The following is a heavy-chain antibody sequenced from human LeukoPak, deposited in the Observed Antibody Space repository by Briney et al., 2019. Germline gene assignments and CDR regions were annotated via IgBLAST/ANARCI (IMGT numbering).Heavy chain of an antibody. CDR2: ISWNSGNI. CDR1: GFTFDDYA. J-gene: IGHJ6*02. Sequence: GGSLRLSCAASGFTFDDYAMHWVRQAPGKGLEWVSGISWNSGNIDYADSVKGRFTISRDNAKNSLYLQMNSLRAEDTALYYCAKDMGAGPQAYGMDVWGQGTTVTVSS. V-gene: IGHV3-9*01. CDR3: AKDMGAGPQAYGMDV. D-gene: IGHD3-10*01.